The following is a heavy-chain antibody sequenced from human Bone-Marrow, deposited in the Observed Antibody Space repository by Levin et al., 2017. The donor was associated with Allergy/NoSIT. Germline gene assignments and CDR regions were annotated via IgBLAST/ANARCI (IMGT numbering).Heavy chain of an antibody. CDR3: ARAAGAAGRGGMDV. V-gene: IGHV3-21*01. Sequence: ETLSLTCAASDFHFSTYGMTWVRQAPGKGLEWVASISTRSDYIHYAESVKGRFTISRDNANNSLFLQMNRLRAEDTAVYYCARAAGAAGRGGMDVWGQGTTVTVTS. CDR1: DFHFSTYG. D-gene: IGHD6-13*01. CDR2: ISTRSDYI. J-gene: IGHJ6*02.